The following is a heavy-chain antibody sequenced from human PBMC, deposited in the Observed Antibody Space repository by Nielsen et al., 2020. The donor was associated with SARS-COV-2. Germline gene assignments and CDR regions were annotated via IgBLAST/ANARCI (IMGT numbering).Heavy chain of an antibody. CDR3: PRSYYGLEVFDY. D-gene: IGHD3-3*01. Sequence: GESLKISCAASGFTFSSYDMHWVRQATGKGLEWVSAIGTAGDTYYPGSVKGRFTISRENAKNSLYLQMNSLRAGDTAVYYCPRSYYGLEVFDYWGQGTLVTVSS. CDR2: IGTAGDT. V-gene: IGHV3-13*04. CDR1: GFTFSSYD. J-gene: IGHJ4*02.